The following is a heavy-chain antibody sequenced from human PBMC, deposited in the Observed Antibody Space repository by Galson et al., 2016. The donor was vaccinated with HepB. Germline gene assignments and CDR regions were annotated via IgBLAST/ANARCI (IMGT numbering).Heavy chain of an antibody. CDR2: INPTSGGS. CDR1: GSTFTGYY. D-gene: IGHD1-1*01. Sequence: SVPVSCKASGSTFTGYYIHWVRQAPGQGLEWMGRINPTSGGSHYARRFQGRGAMTRDTSISTAYMELRRLRTDDTAVYYCARTQNCTYDPWGQGTLVTVSS. J-gene: IGHJ5*02. V-gene: IGHV1-2*06. CDR3: ARTQNCTYDP.